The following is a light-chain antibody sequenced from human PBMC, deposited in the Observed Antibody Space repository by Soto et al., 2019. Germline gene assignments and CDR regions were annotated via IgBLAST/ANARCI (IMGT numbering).Light chain of an antibody. Sequence: QSVLTQSPSASGTPGQRVTISCYGSSSNIGSYPVYWYQQLPGTAPKLLINSDDQRPSGVPDRFSASKSGTSAPLAISGLRSEDEADYYCAAWDASLSGHVFGAGTKLTVL. CDR1: SSNIGSYP. CDR2: SDD. CDR3: AAWDASLSGHV. J-gene: IGLJ1*01. V-gene: IGLV1-47*02.